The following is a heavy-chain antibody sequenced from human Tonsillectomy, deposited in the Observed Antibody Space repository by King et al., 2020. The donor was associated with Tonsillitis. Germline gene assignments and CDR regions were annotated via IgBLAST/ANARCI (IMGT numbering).Heavy chain of an antibody. CDR3: ARFSGSTWYQSSDY. D-gene: IGHD6-13*01. Sequence: VQLVQSGAEVKKPGASVKVSCKASGYTFTSYGINWVRQAPGQGLEWMGGISAYSGKPNYAQKLQGRVTMTTDTSTNTAYMELRSLRSDDTAVYFCARFSGSTWYQSSDYWGQGTLVTVSS. CDR1: GYTFTSYG. J-gene: IGHJ4*02. V-gene: IGHV1-18*04. CDR2: ISAYSGKP.